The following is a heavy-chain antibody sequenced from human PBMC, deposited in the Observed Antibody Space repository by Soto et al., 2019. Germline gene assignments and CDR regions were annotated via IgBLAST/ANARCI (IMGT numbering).Heavy chain of an antibody. CDR3: AKDYSNSWFSFLYYYAMDV. CDR2: ISYDGSNR. Sequence: PGGSLRLSCVASEITLNKYVMHWVRQAPGKGLEWLALISYDGSNRYYADSVKGRFAISRDNSKNILYLQMNSLRAEDTAVYYCAKDYSNSWFSFLYYYAMDVWGQGTTVTVSS. V-gene: IGHV3-30*18. J-gene: IGHJ6*02. CDR1: EITLNKYV. D-gene: IGHD6-13*01.